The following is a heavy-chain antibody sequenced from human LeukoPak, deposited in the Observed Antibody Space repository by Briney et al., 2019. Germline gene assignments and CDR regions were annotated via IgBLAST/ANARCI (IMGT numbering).Heavy chain of an antibody. CDR1: GFTFSNYW. CDR3: ARGRGLSSAYEAFDI. CDR2: INSDGSST. V-gene: IGHV3-74*01. J-gene: IGHJ3*02. D-gene: IGHD3-22*01. Sequence: RPGGSLRLSCAASGFTFSNYWIHWVRHAPGKGLVWVSRINSDGSSTSYADSVKGRFTISRDNAKNALYLQMNSLRAEDTAVYYCARGRGLSSAYEAFDIWGQGTMVTVSS.